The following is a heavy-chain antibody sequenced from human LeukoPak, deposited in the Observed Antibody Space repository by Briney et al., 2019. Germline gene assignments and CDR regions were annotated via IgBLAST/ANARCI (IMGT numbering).Heavy chain of an antibody. D-gene: IGHD4-17*01. CDR1: GYTLTELS. J-gene: IGHJ6*02. CDR2: FDPEDGET. V-gene: IGHV1-24*01. Sequence: ASVKVSCKVSGYTLTELSMHWVRQAPGKGLEWMGAFDPEDGETIYAQKFQGRVTMTEDTSTDTAYMELSSLRSEDTAVYYCATDAVTMSLYYYGMDVWGQGTTVTVSS. CDR3: ATDAVTMSLYYYGMDV.